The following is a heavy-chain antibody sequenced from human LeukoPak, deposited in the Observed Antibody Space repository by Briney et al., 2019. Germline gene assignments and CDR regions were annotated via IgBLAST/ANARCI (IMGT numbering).Heavy chain of an antibody. V-gene: IGHV3-33*01. D-gene: IGHD7-27*01. J-gene: IGHJ4*02. Sequence: SLRLSCAASGFTFSSYGMHWVRQAPGKGLEWVAVIWYDGSNKYYADSVKGRFTISRDNSKNTLYLQMNSLRAEDTAVYYCAREETGESYYLDYWGRGTLVTVSS. CDR1: GFTFSSYG. CDR3: AREETGESYYLDY. CDR2: IWYDGSNK.